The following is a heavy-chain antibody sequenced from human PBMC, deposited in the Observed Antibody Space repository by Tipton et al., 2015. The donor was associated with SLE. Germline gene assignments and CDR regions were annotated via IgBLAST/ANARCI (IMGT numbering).Heavy chain of an antibody. CDR3: ARGTNYDSSGYYSY. D-gene: IGHD3-22*01. CDR2: IYYSGSN. V-gene: IGHV4-59*11. J-gene: IGHJ4*02. Sequence: TLSLTCTVSGGSLSSHYWSWIRQPPGKGLEWIGYIYYSGSNNYNPSLKSRVTISVDTSKNQFSLKLSSVTAADTAVYYWARGTNYDSSGYYSYWGQGTLVTVSS. CDR1: GGSLSSHY.